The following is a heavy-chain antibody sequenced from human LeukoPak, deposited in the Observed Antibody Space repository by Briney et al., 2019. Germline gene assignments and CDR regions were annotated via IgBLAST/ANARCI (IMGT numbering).Heavy chain of an antibody. CDR1: GGSISSGGYS. J-gene: IGHJ3*02. CDR2: IYHSGST. Sequence: SETLSPTCAVSGGSISSGGYSWSWIRQPPGKGLEWIGYIYHSGSTYYNPSLKSRVTISVDRSKNQFSLKLSSVTAADTAVYYCARAGVDCSSTSCYTAAFDIWGQGTMVTVSS. CDR3: ARAGVDCSSTSCYTAAFDI. V-gene: IGHV4-30-2*01. D-gene: IGHD2-2*02.